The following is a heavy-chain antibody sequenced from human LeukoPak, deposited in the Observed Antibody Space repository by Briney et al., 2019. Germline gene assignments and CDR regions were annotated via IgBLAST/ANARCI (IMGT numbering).Heavy chain of an antibody. CDR2: INSDGSST. V-gene: IGHV3-74*01. Sequence: PGGSLRLSCAASGFTFSSYWMHWVRQAPGKGLVWVSGINSDGSSTSYADSVKGRFTISRDNAKNTLYLQMNSLRAEDTAVYYCARDIGLYCTNGVCYSPSFDYWGQGTLVTVSS. CDR3: ARDIGLYCTNGVCYSPSFDY. CDR1: GFTFSSYW. D-gene: IGHD2-8*01. J-gene: IGHJ4*02.